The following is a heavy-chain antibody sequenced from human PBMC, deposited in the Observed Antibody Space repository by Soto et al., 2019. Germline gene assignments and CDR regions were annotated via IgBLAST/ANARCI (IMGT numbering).Heavy chain of an antibody. J-gene: IGHJ6*02. V-gene: IGHV3-23*01. CDR1: GVTFSSDA. Sequence: GGSLRLSCAASGVTFSSDAMSWVRQAPGKGLEWVSAISGSGGSTYYADSVKGRFTISRDNSKNTLYLQMNSLRAEDTAVYYCAKSSGTTRGMDVRGQGTSVPVSS. CDR2: ISGSGGST. D-gene: IGHD1-7*01. CDR3: AKSSGTTRGMDV.